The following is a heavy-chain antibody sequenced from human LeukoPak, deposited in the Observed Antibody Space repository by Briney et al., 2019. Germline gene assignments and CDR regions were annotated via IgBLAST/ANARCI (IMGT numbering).Heavy chain of an antibody. Sequence: GGSLRLSCTASGFTFGDYAMSWFRQAPGKGLEWVGFIRSKGNSETKDYLAYVKSRFINSRDDSKSIACLQMNSLKTEDTAVYYCTRAEWYYDYVWGSYRFDYWGQGTLVTVSS. CDR2: IRSKGNSETK. CDR3: TRAEWYYDYVWGSYRFDY. V-gene: IGHV3-49*03. CDR1: GFTFGDYA. D-gene: IGHD3-16*02. J-gene: IGHJ4*02.